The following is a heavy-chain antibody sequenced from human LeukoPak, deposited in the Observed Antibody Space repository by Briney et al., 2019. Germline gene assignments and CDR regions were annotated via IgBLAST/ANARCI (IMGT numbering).Heavy chain of an antibody. J-gene: IGHJ6*03. V-gene: IGHV5-51*01. D-gene: IGHD6-13*01. CDR3: AKAAAADYYYMDV. Sequence: GESLKISCKGSGYSFTSYWIGWVRQMPGKGLEWMGIIYPGDSDTRYSPSFQGQVTISADKSISTAYLQWSSLKASDTAMYCCAKAAAADYYYMDVWGKGTTVTVSS. CDR2: IYPGDSDT. CDR1: GYSFTSYW.